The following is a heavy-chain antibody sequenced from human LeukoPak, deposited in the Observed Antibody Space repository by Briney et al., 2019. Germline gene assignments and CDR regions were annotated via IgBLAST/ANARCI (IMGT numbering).Heavy chain of an antibody. Sequence: GGSLRLSCAASGFTFSNFWMSWGRQAPGKGREGVANLDQDASEKYYVDSVKGRFTISRDNARNSLYLQMNSLRDEDTAIYYCARDPSGNDAFDIWGQGTMVTVSS. CDR2: LDQDASEK. D-gene: IGHD1-26*01. J-gene: IGHJ3*02. CDR3: ARDPSGNDAFDI. CDR1: GFTFSNFW. V-gene: IGHV3-7*05.